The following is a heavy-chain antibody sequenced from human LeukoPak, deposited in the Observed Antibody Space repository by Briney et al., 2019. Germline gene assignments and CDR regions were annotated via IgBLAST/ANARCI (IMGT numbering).Heavy chain of an antibody. CDR1: GYTFASFG. J-gene: IGHJ6*03. V-gene: IGHV1-18*01. CDR2: INAHNGDT. D-gene: IGHD2-2*03. Sequence: ASVKVSCKASGYTFASFGITWVRQAPGQGLEWMGWINAHNGDTNYAQKLQGRVTMTTDTSTSTAYMELRSLRSDDTAVYYCARDGYRLSGYFYYMDVWGKGTTVTVSS. CDR3: ARDGYRLSGYFYYMDV.